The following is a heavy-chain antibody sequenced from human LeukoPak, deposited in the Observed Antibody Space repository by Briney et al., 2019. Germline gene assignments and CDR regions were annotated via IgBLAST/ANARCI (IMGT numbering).Heavy chain of an antibody. V-gene: IGHV3-48*04. D-gene: IGHD2-2*02. J-gene: IGHJ6*03. Sequence: GGSLRLSCAASGFTFSSYSMNWVRQAPGKGLEWVSYISSSSSNIYYADSVKGRFTISRDNAKNSLYLQMNSLRAEDTAVYYCARDREHIVVVPAAIQSYYYYYYMDVWGKGTTVTVSS. CDR2: ISSSSSNI. CDR3: ARDREHIVVVPAAIQSYYYYYYMDV. CDR1: GFTFSSYS.